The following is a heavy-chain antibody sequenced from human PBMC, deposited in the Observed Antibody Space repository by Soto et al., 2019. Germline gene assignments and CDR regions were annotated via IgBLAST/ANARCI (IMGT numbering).Heavy chain of an antibody. CDR1: GFTLSRHW. CDR3: ARDGLPFALDI. J-gene: IGHJ3*02. CDR2: IKEDGSEK. Sequence: EMQVVQSGGGLVQPGGSLRLSCAASGFTLSRHWMSWVRQAPGKGPEWVAKIKEDGSEKNYVDSVKGRFTISRDNAKNSLYLQMNSLRAEDTAVYYCARDGLPFALDIWGQGTMVTVFS. V-gene: IGHV3-7*03. D-gene: IGHD3-16*01.